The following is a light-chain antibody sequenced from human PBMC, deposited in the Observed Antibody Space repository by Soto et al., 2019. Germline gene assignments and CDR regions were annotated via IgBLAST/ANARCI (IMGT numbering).Light chain of an antibody. CDR1: SSDVGSYNL. CDR3: CSYAGSSTYWV. J-gene: IGLJ3*02. Sequence: QSALTQPDSVSGSPGQSITISGTGTSSDVGSYNLVSWYQQHPGKAPKLMIYEVSKQPSGVSNRFSGSKSGNTASLTISGLQAEDQADYYCCSYAGSSTYWVFGGGTKLTVL. CDR2: EVS. V-gene: IGLV2-23*02.